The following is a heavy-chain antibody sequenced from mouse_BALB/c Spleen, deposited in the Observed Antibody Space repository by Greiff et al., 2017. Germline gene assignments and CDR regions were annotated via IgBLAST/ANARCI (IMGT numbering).Heavy chain of an antibody. Sequence: VQLQQPGAELVKPGASVKMSCKASGYTFTSYWMHWVKQRPGQGLEWIGVIDPSDSYTSYNQKFKGKATLTVDTSSSTAYMQLSSLTSEDSAVYYCTRSYYRYDEDYWGQGTTLTVSS. V-gene: IGHV1S127*01. CDR3: TRSYYRYDEDY. CDR1: GYTFTSYW. D-gene: IGHD2-14*01. CDR2: IDPSDSYT. J-gene: IGHJ2*01.